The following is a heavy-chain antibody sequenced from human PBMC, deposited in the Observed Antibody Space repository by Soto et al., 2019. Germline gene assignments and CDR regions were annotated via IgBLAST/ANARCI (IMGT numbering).Heavy chain of an antibody. V-gene: IGHV4-4*02. Sequence: SETLSLTCAVSSGSISSAHWWNWVRQPPGKGLEWIGEIYHSGSTNYNPSLKSRVTVSVDKSMNQFSLKLTSVTAADTAVYYCATNSYYSLGVWGQGTTVTVSS. CDR1: SGSISSAHW. CDR2: IYHSGST. J-gene: IGHJ6*02. CDR3: ATNSYYSLGV.